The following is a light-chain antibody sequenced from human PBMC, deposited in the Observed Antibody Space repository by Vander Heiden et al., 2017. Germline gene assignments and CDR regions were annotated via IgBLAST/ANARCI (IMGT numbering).Light chain of an antibody. CDR1: SSDVGTYNL. J-gene: IGLJ3*02. CDR2: DVN. Sequence: QSALTQPPPGSGPPGQSITISCTGTSSDVGTYNLVSWYQQHPGKAPKLMIYDVNKRPSWVSNRFSASKSGNTASLTISGLQAEDEADYYCCSYAGSNTWVFGGGTKLTVL. V-gene: IGLV2-23*02. CDR3: CSYAGSNTWV.